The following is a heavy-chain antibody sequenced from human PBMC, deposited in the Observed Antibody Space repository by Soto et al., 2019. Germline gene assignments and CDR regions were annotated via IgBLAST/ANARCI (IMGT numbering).Heavy chain of an antibody. D-gene: IGHD5-12*01. V-gene: IGHV3-48*01. CDR1: GFTFSSYS. CDR3: ARDELEDIVATTTLIYYMDV. CDR2: ICSSSSTI. J-gene: IGHJ6*03. Sequence: GGSLRLSCAASGFTFSSYSMNWVRQAPGKGLEWVSYICSSSSTIYYADSVKGRFTISRDNAKNSLYLQMNSLRAEDTAVYYCARDELEDIVATTTLIYYMDVWGKGTTVTVSS.